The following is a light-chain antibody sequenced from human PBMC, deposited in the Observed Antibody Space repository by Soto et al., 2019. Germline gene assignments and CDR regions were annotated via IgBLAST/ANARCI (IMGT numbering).Light chain of an antibody. CDR3: QQYNNWPRT. CDR2: KAS. Sequence: DIQMTHSPSTLSASVLYMVTITFRASQSISSWLALYQQKPGKAPKLLIYKASSLESGVPSRFSGSGSGTEFTLTISSLQSEDFAVYYCQQYNNWPRTFGQGTKVDIK. CDR1: QSISSW. V-gene: IGKV1-5*03. J-gene: IGKJ1*01.